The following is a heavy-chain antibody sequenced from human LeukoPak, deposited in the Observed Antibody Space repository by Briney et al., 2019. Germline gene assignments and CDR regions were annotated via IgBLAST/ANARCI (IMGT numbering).Heavy chain of an antibody. Sequence: PGGSLRLSCAASGFTFSRYALHWVRQAPGKGLEWVAVISSDGSNKYYAGSVEGRFTISGDNYNNTLLLQMNSLRAEDTAVYYCARTDISGWSRPLDCWGQGTLVTVSS. V-gene: IGHV3-30-3*01. D-gene: IGHD6-19*01. CDR1: GFTFSRYA. CDR2: ISSDGSNK. CDR3: ARTDISGWSRPLDC. J-gene: IGHJ4*02.